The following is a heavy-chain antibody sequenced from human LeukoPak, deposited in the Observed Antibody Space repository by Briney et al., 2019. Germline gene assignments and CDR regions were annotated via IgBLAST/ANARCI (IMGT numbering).Heavy chain of an antibody. J-gene: IGHJ5*02. CDR1: GGSISSGGYS. V-gene: IGHV4-30-2*01. Sequence: SQTLSLTCAVSGGSISSGGYSWSRIRQPPGKGLEWIGYIYHSGSTYYNPSLKSRVTISVDRSKNQFSLKLSSVTAADTAVYYCARMVVAAIEWYNWFDPWGQGTLVTVSS. CDR3: ARMVVAAIEWYNWFDP. D-gene: IGHD2-15*01. CDR2: IYHSGST.